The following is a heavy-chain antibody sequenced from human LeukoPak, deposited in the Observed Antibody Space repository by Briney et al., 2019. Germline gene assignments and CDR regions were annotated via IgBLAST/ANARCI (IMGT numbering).Heavy chain of an antibody. Sequence: SETLSLTCTVSGGSISSYYWSWIRQPPGKGLEWIGHIYYSGTTYYNPSLKSRVTISVDTSKNHFSLRLGSVTAADTALYYCARYNTRYSAYARGTFDIWGQGTMVTVSS. D-gene: IGHD5-12*01. CDR1: GGSISSYY. CDR2: IYYSGTT. CDR3: ARYNTRYSAYARGTFDI. V-gene: IGHV4-59*01. J-gene: IGHJ3*02.